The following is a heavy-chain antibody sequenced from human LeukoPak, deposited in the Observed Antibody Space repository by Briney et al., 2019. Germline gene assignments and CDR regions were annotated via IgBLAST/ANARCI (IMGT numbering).Heavy chain of an antibody. J-gene: IGHJ5*02. CDR1: GYTFTSYG. Sequence: ASVKVSCKASGYTFTSYGISWVRQAPGQGLEWMGWISAYNGNTNYAQKLQGRVTMTTDTSTSTAYMELRSLRSDDTAVYYCARVDYCSSTSCYSGFDPWGQGTLVTVSS. CDR2: ISAYNGNT. D-gene: IGHD2-2*01. V-gene: IGHV1-18*01. CDR3: ARVDYCSSTSCYSGFDP.